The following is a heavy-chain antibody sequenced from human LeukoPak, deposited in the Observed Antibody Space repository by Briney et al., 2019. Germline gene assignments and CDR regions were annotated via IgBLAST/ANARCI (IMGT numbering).Heavy chain of an antibody. CDR3: ARHYGP. V-gene: IGHV4-39*01. CDR2: IYDSGST. D-gene: IGHD3-10*01. J-gene: IGHJ5*02. Sequence: KGPEWIGSIYDSGSTYYNPSLKSRVTISVDTSKNQFSLKLNSVPAADTAVYYCARHYGPWGQGTLVTVSS.